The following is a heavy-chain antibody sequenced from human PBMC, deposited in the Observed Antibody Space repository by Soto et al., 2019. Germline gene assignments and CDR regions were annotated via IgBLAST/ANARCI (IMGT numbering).Heavy chain of an antibody. CDR1: GFTFSNYW. CDR2: INSDGSST. CDR3: ARGGGYNFGLGVH. V-gene: IGHV3-74*01. D-gene: IGHD5-18*01. J-gene: IGHJ4*02. Sequence: EVQLVESGGGLVQPGGSLRLSCAASGFTFSNYWMHWVRQAPGKGLVWVSRINSDGSSTTYADSVKGRFTISRDNAKNTLYLQVNSLGAEDTAVYYCARGGGYNFGLGVHWGQGTLVTVSS.